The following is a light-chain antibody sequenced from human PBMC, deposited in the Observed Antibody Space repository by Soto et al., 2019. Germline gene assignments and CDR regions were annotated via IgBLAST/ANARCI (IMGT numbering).Light chain of an antibody. J-gene: IGLJ1*01. Sequence: QSALTQPPSASGSPGQTVAISCTGTSSDVGAYNYVSWYQQHPGKAPKLMIYDVIQRPSGVPARFSGSKSGNTASLTVSGLQPADEADYYCCSYTTSSTYVFGTGTKVTVL. CDR2: DVI. CDR3: CSYTTSSTYV. V-gene: IGLV2-8*01. CDR1: SSDVGAYNY.